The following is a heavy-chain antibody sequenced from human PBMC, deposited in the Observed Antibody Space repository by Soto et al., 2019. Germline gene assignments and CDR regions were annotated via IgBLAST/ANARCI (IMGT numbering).Heavy chain of an antibody. CDR1: GGSFSGYY. Sequence: PSETLSLTCAVYGGSFSGYYWSWIRQPPGKGLEWIGEINHSGSTNYNPSLKSRVTISVDTSKNQFSLKLSSVTAADTAVYYCARGGEKYCSITSCYARGNWFEPWGQGTLVTVS. CDR2: INHSGST. V-gene: IGHV4-34*01. J-gene: IGHJ5*02. CDR3: ARGGEKYCSITSCYARGNWFEP. D-gene: IGHD2-2*01.